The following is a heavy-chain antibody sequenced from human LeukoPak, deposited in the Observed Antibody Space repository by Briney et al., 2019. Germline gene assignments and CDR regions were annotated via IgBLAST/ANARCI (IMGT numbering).Heavy chain of an antibody. Sequence: GESLKISCKGSGYSFTSYWIGWVRQVPGKGLEWMGIIYPGDSDTRYSPSFQGQVTISADKSISTAYLQWSSLKASDTAMYYCARHKGGDPGYYYYYYGMDVWGQGTTVTVSS. J-gene: IGHJ6*02. CDR1: GYSFTSYW. CDR2: IYPGDSDT. D-gene: IGHD4-17*01. V-gene: IGHV5-51*01. CDR3: ARHKGGDPGYYYYYYGMDV.